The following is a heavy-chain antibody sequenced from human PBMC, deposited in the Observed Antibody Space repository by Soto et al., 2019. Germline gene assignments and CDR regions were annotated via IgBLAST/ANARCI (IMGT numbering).Heavy chain of an antibody. CDR3: AKVYVVYYYGSRAQLFDY. D-gene: IGHD3-10*01. CDR1: GFTFSGYA. CDR2: ISGSGGST. Sequence: GGSLRLSCAASGFTFSGYAMSWVRQAPGKGLEWVSAISGSGGSTYYADSVKGRFTISRDNSKNTLYLQMNSLRAEDTAVYYCAKVYVVYYYGSRAQLFDYWGQGTLVTVSS. V-gene: IGHV3-23*01. J-gene: IGHJ4*02.